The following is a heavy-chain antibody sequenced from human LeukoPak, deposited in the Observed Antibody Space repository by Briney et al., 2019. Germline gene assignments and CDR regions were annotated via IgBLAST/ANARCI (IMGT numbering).Heavy chain of an antibody. V-gene: IGHV4-4*07. CDR1: GGSISSYY. Sequence: SETLSLTCTVSGGSISSYYWSWIRQPAGKGLEWIGRIYTSGSTNYNPSPKSRVTMSVDTSKNQFSLKLSSVTAADTAVYYCARDGVCSGGSCYSYYYYGMDVWGQGTTVTVSS. CDR2: IYTSGST. CDR3: ARDGVCSGGSCYSYYYYGMDV. D-gene: IGHD2-15*01. J-gene: IGHJ6*02.